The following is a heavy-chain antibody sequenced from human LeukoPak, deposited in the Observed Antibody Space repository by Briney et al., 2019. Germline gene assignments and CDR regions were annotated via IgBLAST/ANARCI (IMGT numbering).Heavy chain of an antibody. Sequence: GGSLRLCCAASGFTFSNHGMHWVRQATGKGLEWVAVIWYDGSNKYYADSAKGRFTISRDDSKSTLYLQMNSLRAEDTAVYYCARRPRYSSGPVGDYWGQGTLVTVSS. CDR3: ARRPRYSSGPVGDY. J-gene: IGHJ4*02. D-gene: IGHD6-19*01. CDR2: IWYDGSNK. V-gene: IGHV3-33*01. CDR1: GFTFSNHG.